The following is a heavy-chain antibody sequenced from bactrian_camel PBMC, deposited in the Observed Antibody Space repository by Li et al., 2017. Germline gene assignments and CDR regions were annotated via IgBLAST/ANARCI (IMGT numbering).Heavy chain of an antibody. V-gene: IGHV3S10*01. Sequence: LVESGGGSVQAGGSLTLSCTASGFTISDYAMSWVRQAPGKGLEWVSTSYSDGRALYTDSAKGRFTLSRDNVENAVHLQMNRLQSEDTGVYYCATPMYWGRGTQVTVS. J-gene: IGHJ4*01. CDR3: ATPMY. CDR2: SYSDGRA. CDR1: GFTISDYA.